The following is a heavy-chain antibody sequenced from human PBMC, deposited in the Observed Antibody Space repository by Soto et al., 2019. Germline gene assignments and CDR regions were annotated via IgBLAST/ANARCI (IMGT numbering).Heavy chain of an antibody. Sequence: GGSLRLSCAASGFTFTSYAMTWVRQAPGKGLEWVSSISGSGDSTYYADSVKGRFTISRDNSKNTLDLQMNTLRAEDTAVYYCAKGTEQLISFDYWGQGTLVTVSS. D-gene: IGHD6-13*01. CDR2: ISGSGDST. CDR3: AKGTEQLISFDY. J-gene: IGHJ4*02. CDR1: GFTFTSYA. V-gene: IGHV3-23*01.